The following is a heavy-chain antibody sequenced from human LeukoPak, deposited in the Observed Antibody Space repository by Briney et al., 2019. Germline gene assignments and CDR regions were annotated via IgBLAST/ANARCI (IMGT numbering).Heavy chain of an antibody. CDR1: GFTFSSYE. CDR3: ARDGPPRSPTSGWFDP. V-gene: IGHV3-48*03. CDR2: ISSSGSTI. Sequence: PGGSLRLSCAASGFTFSSYEMNWVRQAPGKGLEWVSYISSSGSTIYYADSVKGRFTISRDNAENSIYLQMSSLRAEDTAIYYCARDGPPRSPTSGWFDPWGQGTLVTVSS. D-gene: IGHD2-15*01. J-gene: IGHJ5*02.